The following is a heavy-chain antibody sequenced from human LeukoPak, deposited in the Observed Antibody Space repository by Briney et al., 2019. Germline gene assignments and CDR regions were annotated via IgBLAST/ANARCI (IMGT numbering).Heavy chain of an antibody. CDR3: ARSIIVVVAAGALDI. V-gene: IGHV4-59*08. CDR1: GDSISSYY. D-gene: IGHD2-21*02. CDR2: IYHSGDT. Sequence: SETLSLTCTVSGDSISSYYWSWIRQPPGKGLEWIGYIYHSGDTNSNPSLKSRVTISVDTTKNQFSLKLSSVTAADTAVYYCARSIIVVVAAGALDIWGQGTMVTVSS. J-gene: IGHJ3*02.